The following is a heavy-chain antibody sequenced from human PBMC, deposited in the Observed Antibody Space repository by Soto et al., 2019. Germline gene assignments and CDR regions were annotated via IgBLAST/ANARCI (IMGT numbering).Heavy chain of an antibody. V-gene: IGHV4-59*08. CDR2: IYYSGST. CDR3: ASLKVYYYGSGSFDY. J-gene: IGHJ4*02. Sequence: SPTLSLTCTVSGGSISSYYWSWIRQPPGKGLEWIGYIYYSGSTNYNPSLKSRVTISVDTSKNQFSLKLSSVTAADTAVYYCASLKVYYYGSGSFDYWGQGTLVTVSS. D-gene: IGHD3-10*01. CDR1: GGSISSYY.